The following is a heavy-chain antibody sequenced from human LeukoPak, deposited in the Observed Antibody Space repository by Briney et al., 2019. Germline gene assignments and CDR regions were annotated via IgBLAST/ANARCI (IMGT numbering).Heavy chain of an antibody. CDR3: ATLSYDYYHDSGLQIN. V-gene: IGHV3-64*04. Sequence: PGGSLRLSCSASGFPFSSYAMHWVRQAPGKGLEYVSAISDSGGSTYYADSVKGRFTISRDNAKNTLHLQMNSLRAEDTALYYCATLSYDYYHDSGLQINWGQGTLVTVSS. J-gene: IGHJ4*02. D-gene: IGHD3-16*01. CDR1: GFPFSSYA. CDR2: ISDSGGST.